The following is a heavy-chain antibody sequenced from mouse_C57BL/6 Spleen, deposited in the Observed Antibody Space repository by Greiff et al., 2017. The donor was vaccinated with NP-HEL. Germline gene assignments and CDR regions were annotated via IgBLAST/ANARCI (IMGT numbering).Heavy chain of an antibody. CDR1: GYTFTSYW. D-gene: IGHD3-1*01. CDR3: ARRGLFYYAMDY. CDR2: INPSSGYT. Sequence: VQLQQSGAELAKPGASVKLSCKASGYTFTSYWMHWVKQRPGQGLEWIGYINPSSGYTKYNQKFKDTATLTADKSSSTAYMQLSSLTYEDSAVYYCARRGLFYYAMDYLGQGTSVTVSS. J-gene: IGHJ4*01. V-gene: IGHV1-7*01.